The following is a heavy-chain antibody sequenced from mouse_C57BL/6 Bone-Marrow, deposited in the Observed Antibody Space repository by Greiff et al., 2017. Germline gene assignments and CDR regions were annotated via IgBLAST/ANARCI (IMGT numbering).Heavy chain of an antibody. J-gene: IGHJ1*03. Sequence: QVQLQQPGAELVKPGASVKLSCKASGYTFTSYWMQWVQQRPGQGLEWIGEIDPSDSYTNYNQKFKGKATLTVDTSSSTAYMQLSSLTSEDAAVYYCARNYYGSSHWYFDVWGTGTTVTVSS. CDR1: GYTFTSYW. CDR3: ARNYYGSSHWYFDV. D-gene: IGHD1-1*01. V-gene: IGHV1-50*01. CDR2: IDPSDSYT.